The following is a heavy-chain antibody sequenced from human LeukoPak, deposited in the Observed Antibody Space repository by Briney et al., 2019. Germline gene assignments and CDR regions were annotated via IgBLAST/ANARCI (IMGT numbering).Heavy chain of an antibody. Sequence: PGGSLRLSCAASGFPFSTYAMSWVRQAPGRGLEWVSLSGGGGDIFYANCVKGRFAISRDNSKNTVYLQMNSLRAEDTAVYYCAKLAGLTYREYYFDYWGQGTLVTVSS. D-gene: IGHD5-18*01. J-gene: IGHJ4*02. CDR1: GFPFSTYA. CDR3: AKLAGLTYREYYFDY. V-gene: IGHV3-23*01. CDR2: SGGGGDI.